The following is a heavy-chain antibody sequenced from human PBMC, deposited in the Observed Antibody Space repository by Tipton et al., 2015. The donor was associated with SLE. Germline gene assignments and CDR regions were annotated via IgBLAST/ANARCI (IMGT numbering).Heavy chain of an antibody. CDR3: ASPLNVIRAGTGFDS. CDR1: GGTFSNHG. CDR2: IIPIFGTA. D-gene: IGHD1-1*01. J-gene: IGHJ4*02. V-gene: IGHV1-69*05. Sequence: QLVQSGAEVKKPGSSVKVSCKASGGTFSNHGISWVRQAPGQGLEWMGGIIPIFGTANYGQKFQGRVTIITDESTSTAYMELSSLRSEDTAVYYCASPLNVIRAGTGFDSWGQGTLVTVSS.